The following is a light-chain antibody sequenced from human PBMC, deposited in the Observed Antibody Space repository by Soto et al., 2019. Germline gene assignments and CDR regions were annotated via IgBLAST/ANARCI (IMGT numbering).Light chain of an antibody. Sequence: EIVLTQSPDTLSLSPGETATLSCRASQSVKANYLGWYQQKAGQAPRLLIHATYNRATGIPERFSGSGSGPDFPLTTSRLEPEDFAVYFCQEYGTSPLTFGGGTKVEIK. CDR2: ATY. CDR3: QEYGTSPLT. J-gene: IGKJ4*01. CDR1: QSVKANY. V-gene: IGKV3-20*01.